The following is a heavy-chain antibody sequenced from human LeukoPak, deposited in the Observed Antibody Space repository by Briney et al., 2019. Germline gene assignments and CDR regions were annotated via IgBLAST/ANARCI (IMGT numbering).Heavy chain of an antibody. V-gene: IGHV3-30-3*01. Sequence: PGRSLRLSCAASGFTFSSYAMHWVRQAPGKGLEWVAVISYDGSNKYYADSVKGRFTISRDNSKNTLYLQMNSLRAEDTAVYYCARDLWVRGVIVDYYYYGMDVWGQGTTVTVSS. CDR1: GFTFSSYA. D-gene: IGHD3-10*01. CDR2: ISYDGSNK. J-gene: IGHJ6*02. CDR3: ARDLWVRGVIVDYYYYGMDV.